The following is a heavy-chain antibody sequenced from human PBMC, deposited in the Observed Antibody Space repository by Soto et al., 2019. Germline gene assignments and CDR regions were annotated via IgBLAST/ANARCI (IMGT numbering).Heavy chain of an antibody. J-gene: IGHJ6*02. CDR3: ARGMDGMDV. CDR2: IYSGGNT. Sequence: PGGSLRLSCAASDFSVSNNYMTWVRQAPGKGLEWVSVIYSGGNTYYADNVKGRFTISRDGSTNTLYLQMNSLRVEDTAVYYCARGMDGMDVWGQGTTVTVSS. CDR1: DFSVSNNY. V-gene: IGHV3-53*01.